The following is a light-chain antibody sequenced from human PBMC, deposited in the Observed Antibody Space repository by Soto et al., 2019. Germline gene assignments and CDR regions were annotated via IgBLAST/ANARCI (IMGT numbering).Light chain of an antibody. V-gene: IGKV3-20*01. Sequence: DIVLTQSPGTLSLSPGERANLSCRASQSVSNSYLAWYQQKPGQAPRLLIYGASSRAAGIPDRFSGSGSGTDFTLTISRLEPEDFAVYYCQQYAKIPRFTFGPGTTVDI. CDR2: GAS. J-gene: IGKJ3*01. CDR3: QQYAKIPRFT. CDR1: QSVSNSY.